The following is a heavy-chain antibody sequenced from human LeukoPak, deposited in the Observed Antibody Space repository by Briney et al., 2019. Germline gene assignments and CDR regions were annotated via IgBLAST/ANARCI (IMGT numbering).Heavy chain of an antibody. V-gene: IGHV4-59*01. CDR1: GGSISSYY. Sequence: SETLSLTCTVSGGSISSYYWSWIRQPPGKGLGWIGYIYYSGSTNYNPSLKSRVTISVDTSKNQFSLKLSSVTAADTAVYYCARAGSSSWSWFDPWGQGTLVTVAS. D-gene: IGHD6-13*01. CDR3: ARAGSSSWSWFDP. CDR2: IYYSGST. J-gene: IGHJ5*02.